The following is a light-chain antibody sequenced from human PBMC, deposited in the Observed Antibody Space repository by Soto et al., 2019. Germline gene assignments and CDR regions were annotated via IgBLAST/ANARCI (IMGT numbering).Light chain of an antibody. CDR1: QSVSSSY. Sequence: EIVLTQSPGTLSLSPGERATLSCRASQSVSSSYLAWYQQKPGQAPRLIIYGASSRATGIPDRFSGSGSGTDLNLTISRLEPEDFAVYYCQQYGSSPPTFGQGTKVDI. CDR3: QQYGSSPPT. CDR2: GAS. J-gene: IGKJ1*01. V-gene: IGKV3-20*01.